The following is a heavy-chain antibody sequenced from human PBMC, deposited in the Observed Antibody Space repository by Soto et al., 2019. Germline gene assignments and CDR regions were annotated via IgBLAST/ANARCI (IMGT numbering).Heavy chain of an antibody. CDR2: IYHSGST. Sequence: QLQLQESGSGLVKPSQTLSLTCAVSGGSISSGGYSWSWIRQPPGKGLEWIGYIYHSGSTYYNPSLKGRVTISVDRSKNQFSLKLSSVTAADTAVYYCASAGGLGAVAADYWVQGTLVTVSS. J-gene: IGHJ4*02. CDR3: ASAGGLGAVAADY. D-gene: IGHD6-19*01. CDR1: GGSISSGGYS. V-gene: IGHV4-30-2*01.